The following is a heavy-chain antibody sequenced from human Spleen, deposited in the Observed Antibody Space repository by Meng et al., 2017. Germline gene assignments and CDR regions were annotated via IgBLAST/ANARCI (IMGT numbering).Heavy chain of an antibody. CDR3: VRDEDISAAGKLFGDY. V-gene: IGHV1-2*06. J-gene: IGHJ4*02. CDR2: IDPKSGDT. Sequence: ASVKVSCKPSGYTFPDYWLHWVRRAPGQGLEWMGRIDPKSGDTHYAQRFQGRVTMTGDTSISTAYMELSGLRSDDTAVYYCVRDEDISAAGKLFGDYWGQGTLVTVSS. D-gene: IGHD6-13*01. CDR1: GYTFPDYW.